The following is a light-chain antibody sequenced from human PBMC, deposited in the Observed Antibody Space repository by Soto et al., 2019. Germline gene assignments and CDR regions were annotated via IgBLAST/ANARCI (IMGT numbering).Light chain of an antibody. CDR2: SSN. V-gene: IGLV1-44*01. J-gene: IGLJ3*02. Sequence: QSVLTQPPSASGTPGQSVTISCSGNSSNIGNNPVNWYQQLPGTAPKLLIYSSNQRPSGVPYRISGSKSGASASLAITGLQSDDEADYYCQVWDRTSDHWVFGGGTKVTVL. CDR3: QVWDRTSDHWV. CDR1: SSNIGNNP.